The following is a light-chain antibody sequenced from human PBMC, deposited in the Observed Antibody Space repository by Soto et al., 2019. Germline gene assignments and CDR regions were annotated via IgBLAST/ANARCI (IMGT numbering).Light chain of an antibody. V-gene: IGKV1-9*01. CDR2: AAS. Sequence: DIQLTQSPSFLSASVGDRVTITCRASETISTSLAWYKHNPGKAPKLLIYAASTLQNGVPSSFSGSGSGAEFTLTISSLQPEDFATYYCQHLNDYRCAFGQGTKVEIK. CDR3: QHLNDYRCA. CDR1: ETISTS. J-gene: IGKJ2*02.